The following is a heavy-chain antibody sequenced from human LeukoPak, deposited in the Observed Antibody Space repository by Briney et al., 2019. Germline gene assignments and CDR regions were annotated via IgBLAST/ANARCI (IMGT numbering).Heavy chain of an antibody. V-gene: IGHV4-59*01. CDR2: VSYSGST. Sequence: AETLSLTRTVSGGSISSYYWSWIRQPPRKGLEGIGYVSYSGSTNYNPSLKSRVTVSVDTSKNQFSLKLSSVTAADTAVYYCAGDVGGWLQFALWGQGTLVTVSS. D-gene: IGHD5-24*01. J-gene: IGHJ4*02. CDR1: GGSISSYY. CDR3: AGDVGGWLQFAL.